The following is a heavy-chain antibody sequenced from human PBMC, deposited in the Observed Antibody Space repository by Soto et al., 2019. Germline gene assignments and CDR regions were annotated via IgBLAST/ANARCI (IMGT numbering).Heavy chain of an antibody. Sequence: PSETLSLTCTVSDASIRGYYWSWIRQPPGKGLEWIGYFHYSGSSNYNSSLKSRVTMSLGTSKNQFSLKLSSVSAADTAIYYCARGASNWQYFDYWGQGALVTVSS. CDR3: ARGASNWQYFDY. V-gene: IGHV4-59*01. J-gene: IGHJ4*02. CDR2: FHYSGSS. CDR1: DASIRGYY. D-gene: IGHD4-4*01.